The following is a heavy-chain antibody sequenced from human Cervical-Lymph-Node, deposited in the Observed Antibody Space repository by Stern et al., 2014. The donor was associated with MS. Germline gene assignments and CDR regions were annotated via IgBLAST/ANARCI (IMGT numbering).Heavy chain of an antibody. V-gene: IGHV3-21*01. CDR2: IIGSRSYI. CDR3: TKGRTGE. Sequence: EVQLVESGGGLVKPGGSLRLSCTASGFTFSSFTMNWVRQAPGKGLEWVSSIIGSRSYINYADSVKGRFTISRDNAKNSLYLQMNSLRVEDTAIYYCTKGRTGEWGQGILVTVSA. J-gene: IGHJ4*02. CDR1: GFTFSSFT. D-gene: IGHD3-16*01.